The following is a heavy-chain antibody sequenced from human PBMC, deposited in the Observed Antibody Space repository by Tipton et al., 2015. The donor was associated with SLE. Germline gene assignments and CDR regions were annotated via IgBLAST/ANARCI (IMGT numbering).Heavy chain of an antibody. V-gene: IGHV4-38-2*02. J-gene: IGHJ6*02. D-gene: IGHD5-24*01. CDR2: IYHSGST. CDR3: ARGQLSTERWLHRGMDV. CDR1: GYSISSGYY. Sequence: TLSLICTVSGYSISSGYYWGWIRQPPGKGLEWIGSIYHSGSTYYNPSLKSRVTISVDTSISTAYMELSSLRSEDTAVYYCARGQLSTERWLHRGMDVWDQGTTVTVSS.